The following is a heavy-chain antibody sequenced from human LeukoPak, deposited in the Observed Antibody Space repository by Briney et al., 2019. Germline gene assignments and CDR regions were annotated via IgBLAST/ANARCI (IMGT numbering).Heavy chain of an antibody. CDR2: IHHSGST. V-gene: IGHV4-38-2*02. CDR3: ARVSQGYYYYMDV. Sequence: SETLSLTCTVSGYSISSGSYWGWIRQPPGKGLEWIGSIHHSGSTNYNPSLKSRVTISVDKSKNQFSLKLSSVTAADTAVYYCARVSQGYYYYMDVWGKGTTVTVSS. CDR1: GYSISSGSY. J-gene: IGHJ6*03.